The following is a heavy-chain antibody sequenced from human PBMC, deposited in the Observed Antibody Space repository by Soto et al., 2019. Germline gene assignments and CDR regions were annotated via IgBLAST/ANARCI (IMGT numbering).Heavy chain of an antibody. CDR3: VRPGRSYSYGPPMHLAY. D-gene: IGHD5-18*01. Sequence: GGSLRLSCTASGLTFSTYTMNWVRQAPGKGLEWVSSMSSTGSYIKYADSVKGRFTISRDNAKNSLFLQMSSLGDEDTATYYCVRPGRSYSYGPPMHLAYWGQGILVTVS. CDR2: MSSTGSYI. CDR1: GLTFSTYT. V-gene: IGHV3-21*01. J-gene: IGHJ4*02.